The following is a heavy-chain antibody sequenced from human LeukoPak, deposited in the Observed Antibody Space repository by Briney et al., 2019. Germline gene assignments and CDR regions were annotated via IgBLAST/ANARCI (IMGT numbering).Heavy chain of an antibody. V-gene: IGHV1-2*02. CDR3: ARGRIAVAGTFDY. D-gene: IGHD6-19*01. CDR2: INPNSGGT. Sequence: ASVKVSCKASGYTFTGYYMHWVRQAPGQGLEWMGWINPNSGGTNYAQKFQGRVTMTRDMSISTAYMELSRLRSDDTAVYYCARGRIAVAGTFDYWGQGTLVTVSS. CDR1: GYTFTGYY. J-gene: IGHJ4*02.